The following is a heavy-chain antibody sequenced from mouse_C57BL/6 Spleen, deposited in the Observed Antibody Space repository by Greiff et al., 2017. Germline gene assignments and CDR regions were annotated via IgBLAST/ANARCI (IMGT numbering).Heavy chain of an antibody. Sequence: QVQLQQPGAELVKPGASVKMSCKASGYTFTSYWITWVKQRPGQGLEWIGDIYPGGGGTNYNGKFKSKATLTVDTSSSTAYMQLSSLTSEDSAVYYCARFYYGSSYYATDYWGQGTSVTVSS. V-gene: IGHV1-55*01. CDR3: ARFYYGSSYYATDY. CDR2: IYPGGGGT. CDR1: GYTFTSYW. D-gene: IGHD1-1*01. J-gene: IGHJ4*01.